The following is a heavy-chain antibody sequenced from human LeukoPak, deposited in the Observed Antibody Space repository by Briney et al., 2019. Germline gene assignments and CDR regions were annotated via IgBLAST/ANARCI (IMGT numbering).Heavy chain of an antibody. CDR2: IRFDGSNK. J-gene: IGHJ4*02. CDR3: ARVALVSGPSYGSESEAADY. V-gene: IGHV3-30*02. D-gene: IGHD3-10*01. Sequence: GGSLRLSCAASGFTFSTYGMHWVRQAAGKGLEWVAFIRFDGSNKYYADSVKGRFTISRDNPKNSLYLQMNSLRAEDTAVYYCARVALVSGPSYGSESEAADYWGQGTLVTVSS. CDR1: GFTFSTYG.